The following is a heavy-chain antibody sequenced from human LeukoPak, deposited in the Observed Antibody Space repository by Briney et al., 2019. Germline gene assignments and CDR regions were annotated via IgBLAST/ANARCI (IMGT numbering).Heavy chain of an antibody. CDR1: GFTFSSYG. D-gene: IGHD6-6*01. CDR2: IRYDGSNK. Sequence: PGGSLRLSCAASGFTFSSYGMHWVRQAPGKGLEWVAVIRYDGSNKYYADSVKGRFTISRDNSKNTLYLQMNSLRAEDTAVYYCAKDFEYSSSSPDYWGQGTLVTVSS. J-gene: IGHJ4*02. V-gene: IGHV3-30*02. CDR3: AKDFEYSSSSPDY.